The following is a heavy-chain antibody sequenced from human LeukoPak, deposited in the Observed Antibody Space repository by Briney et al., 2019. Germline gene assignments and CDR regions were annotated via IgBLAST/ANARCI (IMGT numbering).Heavy chain of an antibody. D-gene: IGHD7-27*01. CDR2: IYDSGTT. Sequence: SETLSLTCTVSGGSISSYYWSWVRQPPGREPELIGYIYDSGTTTYNPSLKSRVTISVDTSKNRFSLRLSSVAAADTAVYYCAEGPKLGTWYFGLWGRGTLVTVSS. CDR1: GGSISSYY. J-gene: IGHJ2*01. V-gene: IGHV4-59*12. CDR3: AEGPKLGTWYFGL.